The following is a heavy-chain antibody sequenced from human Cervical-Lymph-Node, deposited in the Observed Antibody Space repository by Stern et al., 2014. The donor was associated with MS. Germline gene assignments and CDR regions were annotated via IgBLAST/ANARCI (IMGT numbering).Heavy chain of an antibody. V-gene: IGHV4-59*01. Sequence: VQLVESGPGLVKPSETLSLTCTVSGGSISSYYWSWIRQPPGKGLEWIGDIYYSGSTNYNPSLKSRVTISVDTSKNQFSLKLSSVTAADTAVYYCARDSSSGGAHYYGMDVWGQGTTVTVSS. CDR2: IYYSGST. J-gene: IGHJ6*02. D-gene: IGHD3-22*01. CDR3: ARDSSSGGAHYYGMDV. CDR1: GGSISSYY.